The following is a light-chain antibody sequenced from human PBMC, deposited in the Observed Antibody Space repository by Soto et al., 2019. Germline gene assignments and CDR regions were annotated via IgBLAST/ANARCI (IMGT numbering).Light chain of an antibody. CDR3: SSYTSSSLYV. Sequence: QSVLTQPASVSGSPGQSITISCTGTSSDVGAYNYVSWYQQHPGKAPKLMIYDVTYRPSGVSNRFSGSKSGNTASLTISGLQADDEADYYCSSYTSSSLYVFGTGTKVTVL. V-gene: IGLV2-14*03. J-gene: IGLJ1*01. CDR2: DVT. CDR1: SSDVGAYNY.